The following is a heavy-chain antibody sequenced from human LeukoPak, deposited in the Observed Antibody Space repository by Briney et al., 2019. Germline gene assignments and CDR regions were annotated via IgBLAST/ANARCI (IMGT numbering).Heavy chain of an antibody. D-gene: IGHD6-19*01. CDR1: GGSLSSSSYC. CDR2: IYYSGST. CDR3: ARASSGWGFY. J-gene: IGHJ4*02. Sequence: SETLSLTCTVSGGSLSSSSYCWGWIRQPPGKGLEWIGSIYYSGSTYYNPSLKSRVTISVDTSKNQFPLNLSSVSAADTAVYYCARASSGWGFYWGQGTLVTVSS. V-gene: IGHV4-39*06.